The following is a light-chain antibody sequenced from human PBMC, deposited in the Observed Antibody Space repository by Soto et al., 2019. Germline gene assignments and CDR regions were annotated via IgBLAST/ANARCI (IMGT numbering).Light chain of an antibody. CDR1: SSAVGGYNY. Sequence: QSALTQPASVSGSPGQWITISCTGTSSAVGGYNYFSWYQQHPAKAPKLMIYEVSNRPSGVSNRFSGSKSANTASLTISGLQAEDEADYYCSTYTSTTPLGVFGGGTKLTVL. CDR3: STYTSTTPLGV. CDR2: EVS. V-gene: IGLV2-14*01. J-gene: IGLJ2*01.